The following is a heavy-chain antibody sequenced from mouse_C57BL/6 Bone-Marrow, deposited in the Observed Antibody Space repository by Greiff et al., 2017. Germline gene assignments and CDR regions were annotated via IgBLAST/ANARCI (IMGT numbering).Heavy chain of an antibody. CDR3: AREGYSNYDWYFDV. D-gene: IGHD2-5*01. CDR1: GFTFSDYY. Sequence: EVMLVESEGGLVQPGRSMKLSCTASGFTFSDYYMAWVRQVPEKGLEWVANINYDGSSTYYLDSLKSRFIISRDNAKNILYLQMSSLKSEDTATYYCAREGYSNYDWYFDVWGTGTTVTVSS. J-gene: IGHJ1*03. V-gene: IGHV5-16*01. CDR2: INYDGSST.